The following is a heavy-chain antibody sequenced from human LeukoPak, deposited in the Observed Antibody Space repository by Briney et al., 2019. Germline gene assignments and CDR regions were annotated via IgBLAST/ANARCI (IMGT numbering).Heavy chain of an antibody. CDR3: AKGEKSGSYPFDY. CDR1: GFTFSSYA. Sequence: PGGSLRLSCAASGFTFSSYAMNWVRQAPGKGLECVSYISSSGTTTYYADSVKGRFTISRDNSKNTLYLQMNSLRAEDTAVYYCAKGEKSGSYPFDYWGQGTLVTVSS. V-gene: IGHV3-23*01. J-gene: IGHJ4*02. D-gene: IGHD1-26*01. CDR2: ISSSGTTT.